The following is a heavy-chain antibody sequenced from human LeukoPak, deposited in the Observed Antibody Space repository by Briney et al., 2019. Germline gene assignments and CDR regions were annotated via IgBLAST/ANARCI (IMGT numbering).Heavy chain of an antibody. D-gene: IGHD3-10*01. CDR3: ARELRGYYYYGMDV. J-gene: IGHJ6*02. V-gene: IGHV3-23*01. CDR1: GFTFSSVA. CDR2: ISGSGGST. Sequence: GGSLRLSCAASGFTFSSVAMSWGREAPGKGLGRVSAISGSGGSTSYTDSVKGRFPISRHNSKTTLYLQMNSLRAEDTAVYYCARELRGYYYYGMDVWGQGTTVTVSS.